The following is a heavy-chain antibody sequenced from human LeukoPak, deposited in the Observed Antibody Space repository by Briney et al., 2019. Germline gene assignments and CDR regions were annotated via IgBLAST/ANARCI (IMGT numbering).Heavy chain of an antibody. CDR3: ARGRNVVVPAAILLELRTGDLDGMDV. D-gene: IGHD2-2*02. V-gene: IGHV1-69*10. CDR1: GGTFTSYA. J-gene: IGHJ6*02. Sequence: SVKVSCKASGGTFTSYAISWVRQAPGQGLEWMGGIIPIFGIANYAQKFQGRVTITADQSTSTAYMELGSLRSEDTAVYYCARGRNVVVPAAILLELRTGDLDGMDVWGQGTTVTVSS. CDR2: IIPIFGIA.